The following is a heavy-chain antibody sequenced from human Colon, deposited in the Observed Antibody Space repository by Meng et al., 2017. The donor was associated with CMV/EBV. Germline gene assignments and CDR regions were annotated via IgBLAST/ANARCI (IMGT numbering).Heavy chain of an antibody. CDR1: GGTFSDYP. V-gene: IGHV1-69*02. CDR2: IVPFLDIP. D-gene: IGHD2/OR15-2a*01. CDR3: AKFPACNDINCQPS. Sequence: SVKVSCKTSGGTFSDYPISWLRQAPGQGFEWMGRIVPFLDIPNYAQNFRGKVTITADRSTSTSYIEINSLGSDDTAVYYCAKFPACNDINCQPSWGQGTLVTVSS. J-gene: IGHJ5*02.